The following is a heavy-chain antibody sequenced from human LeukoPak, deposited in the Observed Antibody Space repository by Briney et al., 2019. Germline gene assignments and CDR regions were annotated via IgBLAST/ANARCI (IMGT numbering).Heavy chain of an antibody. CDR2: ISGSGGST. D-gene: IGHD3-3*02. Sequence: QAGGSLRLSCAASGFTFSTYAMSWVRQPPGKGLEWVSAISGSGGSTYYADSVKGRFTISRDNSKNTLYLQMNSLRAEDTAVYYCAKSQSFYYYYMDVWGKGTTVTVSS. CDR3: AKSQSFYYYYMDV. CDR1: GFTFSTYA. J-gene: IGHJ6*03. V-gene: IGHV3-23*01.